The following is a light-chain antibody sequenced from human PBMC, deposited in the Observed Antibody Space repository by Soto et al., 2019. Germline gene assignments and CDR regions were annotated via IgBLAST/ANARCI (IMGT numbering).Light chain of an antibody. V-gene: IGKV1-5*03. J-gene: IGKJ1*01. CDR1: QSISSW. Sequence: DVQMTQSPSTLSASVGDRVTITCRASQSISSWLAWYQQKPGTAPKLLIYKASNLQTGVPSRFSGSGSGTEFTLTISSLQAEDVAVYYCQQYYRPWTFGQGTKVEIK. CDR3: QQYYRPWT. CDR2: KAS.